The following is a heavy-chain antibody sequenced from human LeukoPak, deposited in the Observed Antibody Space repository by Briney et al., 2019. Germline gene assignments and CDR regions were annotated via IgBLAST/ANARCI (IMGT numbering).Heavy chain of an antibody. J-gene: IGHJ4*02. Sequence: GGSLRLSCAVSGITLSNYGMSWVRQAPGKGLEWVAGISGSGGSTNYADSVKGRFTISRDNLKNTLYLQMNSLRAEDTAVYFCAKRGVVIRVILVGFHKEANYFDSWGQGALVTVYS. D-gene: IGHD3-22*01. CDR3: AKRGVVIRVILVGFHKEANYFDS. CDR1: GITLSNYG. V-gene: IGHV3-23*01. CDR2: ISGSGGST.